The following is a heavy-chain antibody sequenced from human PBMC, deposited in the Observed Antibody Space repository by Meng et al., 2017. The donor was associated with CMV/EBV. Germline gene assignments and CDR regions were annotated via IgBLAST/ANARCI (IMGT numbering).Heavy chain of an antibody. Sequence: GESLKISCAASGFTFRTSGMNWVRQAPGKGLEWVSSISPSGNYIYYAASLKGRFTISRDNANNSLFLQMNSLRAEDTAVYFCARDGLRNYYYYGMGVWGQGTTVTVSS. CDR1: GFTFRTSG. CDR3: ARDGLRNYYYYGMGV. CDR2: ISPSGNYI. V-gene: IGHV3-21*06. J-gene: IGHJ6*02. D-gene: IGHD5/OR15-5a*01.